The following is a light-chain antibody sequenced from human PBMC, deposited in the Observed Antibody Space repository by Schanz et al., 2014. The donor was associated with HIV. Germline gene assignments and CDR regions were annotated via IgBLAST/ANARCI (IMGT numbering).Light chain of an antibody. CDR3: SSFAGRESHWV. CDR2: GVT. V-gene: IGLV2-14*03. CDR1: SSDVGGYNY. Sequence: QSALTQPASVSGSPGQSITISCTGTSSDVGGYNYVSWYQQHPGKAPKLMIYGVTDRPSGVSNRFSGSKSANTASLTISGLQTEDEADYFCSSFAGRESHWVFGGGTKLTVL. J-gene: IGLJ3*02.